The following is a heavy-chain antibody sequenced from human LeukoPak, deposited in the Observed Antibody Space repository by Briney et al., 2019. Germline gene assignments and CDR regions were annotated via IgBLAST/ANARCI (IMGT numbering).Heavy chain of an antibody. V-gene: IGHV3-23*01. CDR1: GFTLSSYT. J-gene: IGHJ4*02. Sequence: GGSLRLSCVASGFTLSSYTINWVRQAPGKGLEWVSAISGSGDNTYYADSVKGRFTISRDNSKNTLYLQMTNLRAEDTAVYYCAKALGSSSRFDYWGQGTLVTVSS. D-gene: IGHD6-13*01. CDR3: AKALGSSSRFDY. CDR2: ISGSGDNT.